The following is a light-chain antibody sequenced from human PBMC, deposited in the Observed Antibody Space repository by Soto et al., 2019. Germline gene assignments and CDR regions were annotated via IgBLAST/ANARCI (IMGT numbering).Light chain of an antibody. Sequence: IVMTQSPATLSVSPGERATLSCRASQSVGTKLAWYQQTPGQAPRLLIYDASSRATGIPDRFSGSGSGTDFTLTISRLEPEDFAVYYCQQYGSIPWTFGQGTKV. J-gene: IGKJ1*01. CDR3: QQYGSIPWT. CDR2: DAS. V-gene: IGKV3-20*01. CDR1: QSVGTK.